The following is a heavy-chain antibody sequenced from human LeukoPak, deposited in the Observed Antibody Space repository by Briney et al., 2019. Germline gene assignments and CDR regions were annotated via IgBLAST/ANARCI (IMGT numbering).Heavy chain of an antibody. V-gene: IGHV3-48*03. CDR2: VSGNGDTK. CDR3: VSAYGGLLDY. Sequence: PGGSLRLSCAASGFTFSSFEMNWVRQAPGKGLEWVSYVSGNGDTKYHAESVRGRFTISRDNAKNSLYLQMNSLRAEDTAVYYCVSAYGGLLDYWGQGTLVTVSS. CDR1: GFTFSSFE. J-gene: IGHJ4*02. D-gene: IGHD3-16*01.